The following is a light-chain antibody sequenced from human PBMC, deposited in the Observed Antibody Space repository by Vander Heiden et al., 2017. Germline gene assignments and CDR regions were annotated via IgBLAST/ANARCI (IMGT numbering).Light chain of an antibody. CDR3: SSYTTSGTFPYV. CDR2: DVD. V-gene: IGLV2-14*01. Sequence: QSALTQPASVSGSPGRSITISCTGTSSDIGGYSYVSWYQRHPGKAPKLIIYDVDSRPSGVSNRFSGSKSGKTASLTISGLQAEDEAEYYCSSYTTSGTFPYVFGAGTQVTVL. J-gene: IGLJ1*01. CDR1: SSDIGGYSY.